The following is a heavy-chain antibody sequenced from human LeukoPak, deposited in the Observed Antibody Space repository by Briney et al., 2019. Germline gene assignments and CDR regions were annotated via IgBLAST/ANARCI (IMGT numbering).Heavy chain of an antibody. CDR2: IIPIFGTA. V-gene: IGHV1-69*05. Sequence: SVKVSCKASGGTFSSYAISWVRQAPGQGLEWMRRIIPIFGTANYAQKFQGRVTITTDESTSTAYMGLSSLRSEDTAVYYCARTTVTTRSEDYWGQGTLVTVSS. J-gene: IGHJ4*02. CDR3: ARTTVTTRSEDY. D-gene: IGHD4-17*01. CDR1: GGTFSSYA.